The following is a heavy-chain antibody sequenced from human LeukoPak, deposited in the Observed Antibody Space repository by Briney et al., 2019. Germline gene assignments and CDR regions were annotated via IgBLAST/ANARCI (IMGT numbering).Heavy chain of an antibody. V-gene: IGHV1-46*01. D-gene: IGHD5-18*01. CDR2: INPSGGST. J-gene: IGHJ5*02. Sequence: GASLKVSCKASGYTFASYDMQWVRQAPSQGLEWMGIINPSGGSTSYAQKFHGRVTMTRDTSTSTVYIELSSPRSEDTPVYYCVRDRGSRPMGWFDPWGQGTLVTVSS. CDR3: VRDRGSRPMGWFDP. CDR1: GYTFASYD.